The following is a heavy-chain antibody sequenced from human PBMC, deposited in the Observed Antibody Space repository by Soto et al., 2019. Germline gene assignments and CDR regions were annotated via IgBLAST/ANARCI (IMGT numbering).Heavy chain of an antibody. CDR3: VKGRGMDV. Sequence: EVQLLESGGGLVQPGGSLRLSCAASGFTFSNYVISWVRQAPGRGLEWVSAISGSGGSTYYADSVKGRFTISRDNSKNTLYLQMNSMRAEYTAVYSCVKGRGMDVWGQGTTVTVSS. V-gene: IGHV3-23*01. CDR1: GFTFSNYV. J-gene: IGHJ6*02. CDR2: ISGSGGST.